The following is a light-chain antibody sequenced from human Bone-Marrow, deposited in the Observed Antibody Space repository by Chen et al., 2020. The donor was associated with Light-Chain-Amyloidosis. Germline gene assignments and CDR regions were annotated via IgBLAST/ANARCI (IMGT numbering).Light chain of an antibody. J-gene: IGLJ1*01. CDR1: SSDVGGDNH. Sequence: QSALTQPASVSGSPGQSITISCPGTSSDVGGDNHVSWYQQHPDKAPKLMIYEVTNRPSWAPDRVSGAKSDNTASLTISGLQTEDEADYFCSSYTITNTLVFGSGTRVTVL. V-gene: IGLV2-14*01. CDR3: SSYTITNTLV. CDR2: EVT.